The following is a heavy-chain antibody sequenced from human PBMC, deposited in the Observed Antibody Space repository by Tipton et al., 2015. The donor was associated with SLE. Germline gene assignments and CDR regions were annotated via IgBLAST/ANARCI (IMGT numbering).Heavy chain of an antibody. J-gene: IGHJ4*02. CDR1: GFTFSSSA. CDR2: ISGSGGSA. V-gene: IGHV3-23*01. Sequence: SLRLSCAASGFTFSSSAMNWVRQAPGKGLEWVSAISGSGGSAYYADSVKGRFTISRDNSKSTLYLQMNSLRAEDTAVYYCTRDLNWDYYFDYWGQGTLVTVSS. D-gene: IGHD7-27*01. CDR3: TRDLNWDYYFDY.